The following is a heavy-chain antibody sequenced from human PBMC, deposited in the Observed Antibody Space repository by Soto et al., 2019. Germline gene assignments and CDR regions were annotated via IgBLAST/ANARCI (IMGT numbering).Heavy chain of an antibody. J-gene: IGHJ5*02. CDR2: ISSSTSYI. CDR1: GFSFSSYS. D-gene: IGHD2-15*01. CDR3: ARGYTGYCSGGTCYWFDP. Sequence: EVQLVESGGGLVKPGGSLRLSCAASGFSFSSYSVNWVRQAPGKGLEWVSSISSSTSYINYADSVKGRFTISRDNAKKSLYLQMNSLRAEDTAVYYCARGYTGYCSGGTCYWFDPWGQGTLVTVSS. V-gene: IGHV3-21*01.